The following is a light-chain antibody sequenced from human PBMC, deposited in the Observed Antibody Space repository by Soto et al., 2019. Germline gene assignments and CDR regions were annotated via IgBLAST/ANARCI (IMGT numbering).Light chain of an antibody. CDR2: GAS. Sequence: EIVMTQSPATLSVSPGERATLSCRASQSVSSNLAWYQQKPGQSPRLLIYGASSRATGIPARFSGSGSGTEFTLSISSLQSEDFAVYYCQQYYNGPLSFGQGTNLEIK. J-gene: IGKJ2*03. CDR3: QQYYNGPLS. CDR1: QSVSSN. V-gene: IGKV3-15*01.